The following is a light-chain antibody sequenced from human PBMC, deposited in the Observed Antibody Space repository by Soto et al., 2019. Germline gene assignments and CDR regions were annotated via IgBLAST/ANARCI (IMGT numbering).Light chain of an antibody. CDR1: QSVRSY. CDR3: QQYDNWPQK. V-gene: IGKV3-15*01. CDR2: GAS. J-gene: IGKJ1*01. Sequence: EIVMTQSPATLSVSPGERATLSCGASQSVRSYLAWYQQKPGQAPRLLIHGASTRAPGIPARFSGSGSGTDFTLTISSLQSEDFAVYYCQQYDNWPQKFGQGTKVDIK.